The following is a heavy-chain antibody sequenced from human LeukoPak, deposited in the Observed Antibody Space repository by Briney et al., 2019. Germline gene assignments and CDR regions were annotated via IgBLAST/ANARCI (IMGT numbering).Heavy chain of an antibody. V-gene: IGHV3-23*01. CDR1: GFTFSNYW. D-gene: IGHD3-10*01. Sequence: SGGSLRLSCAASGFTFSNYWMIWVRQAPGKGLEWVSAISGSGGSTYYADSVKGRFTISRDNSKNTLYLQMNSLRAEDTAVYYCAKDRIRYYYGSGSYYIYAGFDYWGQGTLVTVSS. CDR3: AKDRIRYYYGSGSYYIYAGFDY. J-gene: IGHJ4*02. CDR2: ISGSGGST.